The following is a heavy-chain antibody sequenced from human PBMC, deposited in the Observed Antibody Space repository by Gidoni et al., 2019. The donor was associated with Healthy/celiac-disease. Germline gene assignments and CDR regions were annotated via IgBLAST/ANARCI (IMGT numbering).Heavy chain of an antibody. J-gene: IGHJ4*02. Sequence: EVQLLESGGGLVQPGGSLRLSCAASGFTFSSYAMSWVRQAPGKGLEWVSAISGSGGRTYYADSVKGRFTISRDKSKNTLYLQMNSLRAEDTAVYYCAKGHMSIVVVPGTFDYWGQGTLVTVSS. V-gene: IGHV3-23*01. D-gene: IGHD2-2*01. CDR1: GFTFSSYA. CDR3: AKGHMSIVVVPGTFDY. CDR2: ISGSGGRT.